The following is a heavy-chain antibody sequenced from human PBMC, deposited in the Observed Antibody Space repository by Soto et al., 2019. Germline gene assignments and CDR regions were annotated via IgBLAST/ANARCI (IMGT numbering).Heavy chain of an antibody. Sequence: SETLSLTCAASGGSISSSNWWSWVRQPPGKGLEWIGEIYYSGTTKYNPSLKSRVTISVDKSKNQFSLKMYSVTAADTAVYYCARDQGYCSGGSCYVFDSWGQGTLVTVS. CDR2: IYYSGTT. J-gene: IGHJ4*02. CDR3: ARDQGYCSGGSCYVFDS. D-gene: IGHD2-15*01. CDR1: GGSISSSNW. V-gene: IGHV4-4*02.